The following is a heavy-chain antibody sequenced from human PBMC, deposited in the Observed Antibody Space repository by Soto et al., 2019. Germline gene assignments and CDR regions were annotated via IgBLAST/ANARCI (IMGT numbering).Heavy chain of an antibody. CDR1: GYSFTSYW. CDR3: ASLYDFWSGSVDY. CDR2: IYPGDSDT. Sequence: PGESLKISCKGSGYSFTSYWIGWVRQMPGKGLEWMGIIYPGDSDTRYSPSFQGRVTISADKSISTAYLQWSSLKASDTAMYYCASLYDFWSGSVDYWGQGTLVTVSS. D-gene: IGHD3-3*01. V-gene: IGHV5-51*01. J-gene: IGHJ4*02.